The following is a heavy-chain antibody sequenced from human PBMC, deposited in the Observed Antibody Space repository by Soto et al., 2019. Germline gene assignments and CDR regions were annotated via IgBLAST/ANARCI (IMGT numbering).Heavy chain of an antibody. CDR3: ARGVHIVVVPAATSAYYMDV. V-gene: IGHV4-59*12. CDR1: GGSISSYY. CDR2: IYYSGST. D-gene: IGHD2-2*01. Sequence: SETLSLTCTVSGGSISSYYWTWIRQPPGKGLEWIGYIYYSGSTNYNPSLKSRVTISVDTSKNQFSLKLSSVTAADTAVYYCARGVHIVVVPAATSAYYMDVWGKGTTVTVSS. J-gene: IGHJ6*03.